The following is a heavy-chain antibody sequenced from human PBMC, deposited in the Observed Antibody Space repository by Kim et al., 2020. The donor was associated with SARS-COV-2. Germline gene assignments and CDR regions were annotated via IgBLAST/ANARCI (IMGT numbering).Heavy chain of an antibody. D-gene: IGHD6-19*01. CDR3: ASAVSLAVAGAFDY. V-gene: IGHV4-59*01. CDR1: GGSISSYY. J-gene: IGHJ4*02. Sequence: SETLSLTCTVSGGSISSYYWSWIRQPPGKGLEWIGYIYYSGSTNYNPSLKSRVTISVDTSKNQFSLKLSSVTAADTAVYYCASAVSLAVAGAFDYWGQGTLVTVSS. CDR2: IYYSGST.